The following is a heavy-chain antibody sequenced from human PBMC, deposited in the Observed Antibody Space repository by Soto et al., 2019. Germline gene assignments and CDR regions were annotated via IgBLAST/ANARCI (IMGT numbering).Heavy chain of an antibody. Sequence: TLSLTCTVSGGSISSGGYYWSWIRQHPGKGLEWIGYIYYSGSTYYNPSLKSRVTISVDTSKNQFSLKLSSVTAADTAVYYCARTESGTFDPWGQGTLVTVSS. CDR1: GGSISSGGYY. D-gene: IGHD1-7*01. V-gene: IGHV4-31*03. CDR3: ARTESGTFDP. CDR2: IYYSGST. J-gene: IGHJ5*02.